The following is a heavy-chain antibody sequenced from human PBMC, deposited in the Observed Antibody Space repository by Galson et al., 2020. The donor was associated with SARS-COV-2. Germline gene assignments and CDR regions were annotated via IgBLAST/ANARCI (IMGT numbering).Heavy chain of an antibody. J-gene: IGHJ4*02. Sequence: GESLKISCAASGFTFSSSWMHWVRQAPGKGLVWVSRINSDGSSTSYADSVKGRFTISRDNAKNTLYLQINSLRAEDTAVYYCARVGTRSGWKYYFDYWGQGTLVTVSS. CDR3: ARVGTRSGWKYYFDY. CDR2: INSDGSST. D-gene: IGHD6-19*01. V-gene: IGHV3-74*01. CDR1: GFTFSSSW.